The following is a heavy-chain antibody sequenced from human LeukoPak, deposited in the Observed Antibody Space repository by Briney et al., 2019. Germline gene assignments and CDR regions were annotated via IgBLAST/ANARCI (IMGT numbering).Heavy chain of an antibody. D-gene: IGHD6-13*01. CDR2: IYYSGST. J-gene: IGHJ6*02. CDR1: GGSISRSSYY. CDR3: ARSPRMQYSSSWYYYYGMDV. Sequence: SETLSLTCTVSGGSISRSSYYWGWIRQPPGKGLEWIGSIYYSGSTYYNPSLKSRVTISVDTSKNQFSLKLSFVTAADTAVYYCARSPRMQYSSSWYYYYGMDVWGQGTTVTVSS. V-gene: IGHV4-39*01.